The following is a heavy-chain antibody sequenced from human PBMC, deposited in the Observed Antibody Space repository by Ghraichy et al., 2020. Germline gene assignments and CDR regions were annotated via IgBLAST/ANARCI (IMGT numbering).Heavy chain of an antibody. CDR3: AKRMGYCSGGSCYMLWDY. D-gene: IGHD2-15*01. CDR2: ISGSGGST. CDR1: GFTFSSYA. J-gene: IGHJ4*02. V-gene: IGHV3-23*01. Sequence: GGSLRLSCAASGFTFSSYAMSWVRQAPGKGLEWVSAISGSGGSTYYADSVKGRFTISRDNSKNTLYLQMNSLRAEDTAVYYCAKRMGYCSGGSCYMLWDYWGQGTLVTVSS.